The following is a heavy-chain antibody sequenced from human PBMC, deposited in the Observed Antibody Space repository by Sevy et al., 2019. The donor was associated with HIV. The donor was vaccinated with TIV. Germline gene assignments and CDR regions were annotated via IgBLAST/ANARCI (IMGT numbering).Heavy chain of an antibody. D-gene: IGHD3-3*01. CDR2: ISSSSSTI. J-gene: IGHJ6*02. CDR3: ARGREWSYYDFWSGYYRNYYYYGMDV. V-gene: IGHV3-48*02. Sequence: GGSLRLSCAASGFTFSSYSMNWVRQAPGKGLEWVSYISSSSSTIDYADSVKGRFTISRDNAKNSLYLQMNSLRDEDTAVYYCARGREWSYYDFWSGYYRNYYYYGMDVWGQGTTVTVSS. CDR1: GFTFSSYS.